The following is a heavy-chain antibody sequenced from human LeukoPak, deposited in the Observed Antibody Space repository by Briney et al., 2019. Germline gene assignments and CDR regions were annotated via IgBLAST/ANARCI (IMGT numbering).Heavy chain of an antibody. D-gene: IGHD7-27*01. J-gene: IGHJ4*02. V-gene: IGHV1-18*04. CDR2: ISAYNGNT. CDR3: ARGLTGDPLDY. Sequence: ASVKVSCKASGYTFTGYYMHWVRQAPGQGLEWMGWISAYNGNTNYAQKLQGRVTMTTDTSTSTAYMELRSLRSDDTAVYYCARGLTGDPLDYWGQGTLVTVSS. CDR1: GYTFTGYY.